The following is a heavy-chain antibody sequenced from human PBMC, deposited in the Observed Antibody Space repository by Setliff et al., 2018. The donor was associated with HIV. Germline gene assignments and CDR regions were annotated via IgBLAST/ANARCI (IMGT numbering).Heavy chain of an antibody. Sequence: PSETLSLTCTVSGGSISSGSYYWSWIRQPAGKGLEWIGEINHSGSTNYNPSLKSRVTISVDTSKNQFSLKLSSVTAADTAVYYCARGVSCSGGSCYYYYMDVWGKGTTVTVSS. CDR2: INHSGST. J-gene: IGHJ6*03. D-gene: IGHD2-15*01. CDR3: ARGVSCSGGSCYYYYMDV. CDR1: GGSISSGSYY. V-gene: IGHV4-61*10.